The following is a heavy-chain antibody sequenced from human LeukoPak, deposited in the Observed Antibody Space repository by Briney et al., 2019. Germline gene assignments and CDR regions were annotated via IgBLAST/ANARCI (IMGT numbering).Heavy chain of an antibody. CDR2: IKQDGSES. CDR3: AKDSYSKGDY. J-gene: IGHJ4*02. Sequence: PGGSPRLSCAASGFTFSNYWMSWVRQAPGKGLEWVANIKQDGSESNYVGSVKGRFTISRDNAKNSLYLQMNSLRAEDTAVYYCAKDSYSKGDYWGQGTLVTVSS. D-gene: IGHD4-11*01. V-gene: IGHV3-7*05. CDR1: GFTFSNYW.